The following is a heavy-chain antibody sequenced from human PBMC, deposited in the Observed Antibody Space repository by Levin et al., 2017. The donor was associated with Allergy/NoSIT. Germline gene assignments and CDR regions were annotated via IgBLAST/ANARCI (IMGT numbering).Heavy chain of an antibody. D-gene: IGHD4-23*01. Sequence: SETLSLTCTVSGGSIRSYHWSWIRQPPGKGLEWIGYIYYSGNTNYNPSFKSRVTISVDTSKNQFSLKLSSVTAADTAVYYCARLYGGNSEFDYWGQGTLVTVSS. CDR3: ARLYGGNSEFDY. V-gene: IGHV4-59*01. CDR2: IYYSGNT. CDR1: GGSIRSYH. J-gene: IGHJ4*02.